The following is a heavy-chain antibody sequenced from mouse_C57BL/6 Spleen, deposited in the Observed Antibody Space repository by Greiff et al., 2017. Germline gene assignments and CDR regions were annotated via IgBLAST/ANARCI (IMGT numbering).Heavy chain of an antibody. CDR2: ISPSNGGP. V-gene: IGHV1-53*01. Sequence: QVHLQQPGPGLVTPGPSVKLSCKASGYTFTSYWMHWVKQRPGQGLEWMGKISPSNGGPNYNEKFKGKATLTVDKSASTAYMQLSSLTSEDSAVYDCARYGNHDYAMDYWGQGTSVTVSS. D-gene: IGHD2-1*01. CDR1: GYTFTSYW. J-gene: IGHJ4*01. CDR3: ARYGNHDYAMDY.